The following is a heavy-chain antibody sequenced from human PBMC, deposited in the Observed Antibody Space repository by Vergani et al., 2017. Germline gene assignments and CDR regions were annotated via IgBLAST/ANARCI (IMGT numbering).Heavy chain of an antibody. CDR1: GYSFTSYW. Sequence: EVQLVQSGAEVKKPGESLKISCTGSGYSFTSYWIGWVRQMPGKGLEWMWIIYPGDSDTRYSPSFQGQVTISADKSISTAYLQWSSLKASDTAMYYCARNKGSSWYLYYYMDGWGKGTTVTVSS. D-gene: IGHD6-13*01. CDR3: ARNKGSSWYLYYYMDG. CDR2: IYPGDSDT. V-gene: IGHV5-51*01. J-gene: IGHJ6*03.